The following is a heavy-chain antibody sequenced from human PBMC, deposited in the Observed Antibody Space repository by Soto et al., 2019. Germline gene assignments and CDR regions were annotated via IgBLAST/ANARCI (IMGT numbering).Heavy chain of an antibody. CDR1: GFTFSSYG. D-gene: IGHD1-26*01. CDR2: ISGSGGST. CDR3: ANPTIWCSGGY. J-gene: IGHJ4*02. V-gene: IGHV3-23*04. Sequence: VQLAESGGGVVQPGRSLRLSCAASGFTFSSYGMHWVRQAPGKGLEWVSAISGSGGSTYYADSVKGRFTISRGNSKNSLYLQMNNMRAQDTAVYYCANPTIWCSGGYWGQGTLVTVSS.